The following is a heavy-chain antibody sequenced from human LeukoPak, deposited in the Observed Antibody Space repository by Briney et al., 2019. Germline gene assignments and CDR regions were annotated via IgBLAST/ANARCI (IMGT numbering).Heavy chain of an antibody. CDR2: ITTSGSTK. V-gene: IGHV3-48*03. J-gene: IGHJ4*02. D-gene: IGHD4-17*01. Sequence: GGSLRLSCAASGFTFSSYEMNWVRQAPGKGLEWVSYITTSGSTKYYADSVKGRFTISRDNAKNSLYLQMNSLRAEDTAVYYCARQRGSPDYGDLSYDYWGQGTLVTVSS. CDR3: ARQRGSPDYGDLSYDY. CDR1: GFTFSSYE.